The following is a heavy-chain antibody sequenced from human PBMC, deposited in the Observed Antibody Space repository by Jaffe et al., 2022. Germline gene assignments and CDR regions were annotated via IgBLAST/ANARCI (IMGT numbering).Heavy chain of an antibody. CDR2: IKEDGSQD. D-gene: IGHD3-10*01. CDR3: TSPGIFRFREFDSYGFDI. J-gene: IGHJ3*02. Sequence: EVLLVESGGGLVQPGGSLRLSCAASGFTFTNYYMSWVRQAPGKGLEWVANIKEDGSQDFYVDSVKGRFTISRDNAKNSVYLQMNSLRDEDTAIYYCTSPGIFRFREFDSYGFDIWGQGTMVTVSS. CDR1: GFTFTNYY. V-gene: IGHV3-7*01.